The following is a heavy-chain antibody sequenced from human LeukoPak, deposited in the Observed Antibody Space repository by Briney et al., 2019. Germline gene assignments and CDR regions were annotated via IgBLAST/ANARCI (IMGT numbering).Heavy chain of an antibody. J-gene: IGHJ4*02. CDR2: ISSSSSYI. V-gene: IGHV3-21*01. CDR3: VRGDNRDQ. D-gene: IGHD2-2*01. Sequence: PGGSLRLSCVGSGFTFSSYIINWVRQAPGKGLEWVSSISSSSSYIYYADSVKGRFTISRDNAENSLYLDMNNLGAEDTAVYFCVRGDNRDQWGQGTLVTVSS. CDR1: GFTFSSYI.